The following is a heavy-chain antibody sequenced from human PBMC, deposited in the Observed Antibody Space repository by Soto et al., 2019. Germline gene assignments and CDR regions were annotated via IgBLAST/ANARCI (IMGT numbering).Heavy chain of an antibody. J-gene: IGHJ4*02. CDR3: AREPGAGDSSGYHQGDY. Sequence: ASVKVSCKASGGTFSSYAISWVRQAPGQGLEWMGGIIPIFGTANYAQKFQGRVTITADESTSTAYMELSSLRSEDTAVYYCAREPGAGDSSGYHQGDYWGQGTLVTVSS. CDR1: GGTFSSYA. CDR2: IIPIFGTA. V-gene: IGHV1-69*13. D-gene: IGHD3-22*01.